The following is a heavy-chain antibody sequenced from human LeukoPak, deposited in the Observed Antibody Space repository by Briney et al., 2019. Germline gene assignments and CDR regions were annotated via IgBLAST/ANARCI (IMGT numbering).Heavy chain of an antibody. CDR2: IIPIFGTA. V-gene: IGHV1-69*01. CDR1: GGTFSSYA. J-gene: IGHJ4*02. D-gene: IGHD2-2*01. CDR3: ARYCSSTSCYGSSFGY. Sequence: SVKVSCKASGGTFSSYAISWVRQAPGQGLEWMGGIIPIFGTANYAQKFQGRVTITADESTSTAYMELSSLRSEDTAVYYCARYCSSTSCYGSSFGYWGQGTLVTVSS.